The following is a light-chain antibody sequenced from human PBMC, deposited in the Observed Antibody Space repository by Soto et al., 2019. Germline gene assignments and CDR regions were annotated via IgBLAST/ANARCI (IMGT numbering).Light chain of an antibody. Sequence: EIVLTQSPGTLSLSPGERATLSCSASQSVISTHLAWYQQKPGLAPRLLIYDTSTRATGIPARFSGSGSGTEFTLTISSLQSEDFAVYYCQQYNNWPPITFGQGTRLEIK. V-gene: IGKV3-15*01. CDR2: DTS. CDR3: QQYNNWPPIT. CDR1: QSVISTH. J-gene: IGKJ5*01.